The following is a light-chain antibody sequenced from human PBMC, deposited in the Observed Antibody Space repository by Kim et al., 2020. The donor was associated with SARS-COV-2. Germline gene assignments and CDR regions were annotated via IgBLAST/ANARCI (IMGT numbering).Light chain of an antibody. CDR3: PSTDRSGTYMI. V-gene: IGLV3-25*03. CDR2: KNG. CDR1: ALPYQF. J-gene: IGLJ2*01. Sequence: SYELTQPPSVSVSPGQTARITCSGDALPYQFAYWYQQKPGQAPVLVMYKNGERSSGIPERFSGSSSGTTVTLTISGVQAEDEADYYCPSTDRSGTYMIFG.